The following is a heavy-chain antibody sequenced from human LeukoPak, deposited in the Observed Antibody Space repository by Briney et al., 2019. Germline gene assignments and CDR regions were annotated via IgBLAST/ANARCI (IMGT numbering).Heavy chain of an antibody. V-gene: IGHV4-59*01. D-gene: IGHD3-16*01. J-gene: IGHJ3*02. Sequence: SETLSLTCTVSGGSISSYLWSWIRQPPGKGLEWIGYVYYSGSTNYNPSLKSRVTISVDTSKKQFSLKLSSATAADTAVYYCARVLDLSKRGLDAFDIWGQGTMVTVSS. CDR1: GGSISSYL. CDR2: VYYSGST. CDR3: ARVLDLSKRGLDAFDI.